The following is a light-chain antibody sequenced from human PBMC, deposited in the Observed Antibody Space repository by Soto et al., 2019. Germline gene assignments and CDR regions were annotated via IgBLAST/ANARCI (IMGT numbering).Light chain of an antibody. CDR1: SSNIGAGYD. CDR3: QSYDSSLSAVV. CDR2: GNS. V-gene: IGLV1-40*01. Sequence: QSVLTQPPSVSGAPGQRVTISCTGSSSNIGAGYDVHWYQQLPGPAPKLLIYGNSNRPSGVPDRCSGSKSGTSASLAITGLQAEDEADYYCQSYDSSLSAVVFGGGTQLTVL. J-gene: IGLJ2*01.